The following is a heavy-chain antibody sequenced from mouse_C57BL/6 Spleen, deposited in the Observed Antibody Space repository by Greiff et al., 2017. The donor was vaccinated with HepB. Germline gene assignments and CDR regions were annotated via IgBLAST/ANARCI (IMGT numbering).Heavy chain of an antibody. CDR1: GYAFSSSW. D-gene: IGHD1-1*01. CDR2: IYPGDGDT. J-gene: IGHJ2*01. CDR3: ARCYDDSSYDSALDD. V-gene: IGHV1-82*01. Sequence: QVHLKQSGPELVKPGASVKISCKASGYAFSSSWMNWVKQRPGKGLEWIGRIYPGDGDTNYNGKFKGKATLTADKSSSTAYMQLNSLTSEDSAVYFCARCYDDSSYDSALDDWGQGTTLTVSS.